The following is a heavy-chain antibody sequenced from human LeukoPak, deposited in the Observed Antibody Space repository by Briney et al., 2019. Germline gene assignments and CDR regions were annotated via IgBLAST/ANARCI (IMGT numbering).Heavy chain of an antibody. CDR1: GFAFSSYW. V-gene: IGHV3-7*01. J-gene: IGHJ4*02. CDR3: ARLGGSYYTY. CDR2: IKQDGGEK. Sequence: GGSLRLSCVASGFAFSSYWMSWVRQAPGKGLEWVANIKQDGGEKYYVDSVKGRFTISRDNAKNSLFVQMNSLRVEDTAVYYCARLGGSYYTYWGQGTLVTVSS. D-gene: IGHD1-26*01.